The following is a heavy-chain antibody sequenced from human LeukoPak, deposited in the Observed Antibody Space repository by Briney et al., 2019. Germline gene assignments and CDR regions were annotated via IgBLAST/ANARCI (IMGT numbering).Heavy chain of an antibody. V-gene: IGHV4-34*01. CDR1: GGSFSGYY. CDR3: ARVESTRTYYYYYYMDV. CDR2: INHSGST. D-gene: IGHD2-15*01. J-gene: IGHJ6*03. Sequence: PSETLSLTCAVYGGSFSGYYWSWIRQPPGKGLEWIGEINHSGSTNYNPSLKSRVTISVDTSKNQFSLKLSSVTAADTAVYYCARVESTRTYYYYYYMDVWGKGTTVTISS.